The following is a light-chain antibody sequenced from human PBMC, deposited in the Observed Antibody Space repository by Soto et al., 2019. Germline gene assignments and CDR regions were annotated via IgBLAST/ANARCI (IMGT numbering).Light chain of an antibody. J-gene: IGLJ1*01. CDR3: TSYTSSSTPYV. CDR1: SSDVGGYTY. V-gene: IGLV2-14*01. Sequence: QSVLTQPASVSGSPGQSITISCAGTSSDVGGYTYVSWYQQHPGKSPKLMIYDVSNRPSGVSNRFSGSKSGNTASLTISGLQAEDVADYYCTSYTSSSTPYVFGGGTKLTVL. CDR2: DVS.